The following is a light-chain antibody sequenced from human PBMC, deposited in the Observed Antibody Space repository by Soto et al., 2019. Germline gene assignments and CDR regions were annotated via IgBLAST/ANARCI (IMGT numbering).Light chain of an antibody. CDR2: WAS. CDR3: QQYYSTPWT. J-gene: IGKJ1*01. V-gene: IGKV4-1*01. Sequence: DIVMTQSPDSLAVSLGERATINCKSSQSVLYSSNNKNYLAWYQQKPGQPPKPLIYWASSRESGVPDRFSGSGSGTEFTLTISSLQAEEVAVYYCQQYYSTPWTFGQGTKVEIK. CDR1: QSVLYSSNNKNY.